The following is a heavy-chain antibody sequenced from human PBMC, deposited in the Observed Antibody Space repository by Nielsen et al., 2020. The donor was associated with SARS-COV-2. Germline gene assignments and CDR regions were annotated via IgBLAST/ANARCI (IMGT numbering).Heavy chain of an antibody. CDR2: IYYSGNT. CDR3: ARDDDNWGSHAY. J-gene: IGHJ4*02. V-gene: IGHV4-59*13. D-gene: IGHD7-27*01. CDR1: GGSITTYY. Sequence: SETLSLTCAVSGGSITTYYWHWIRQSPGKGLEWIGYIYYSGNTNYNPSLKSRVTISVDTSKNQFSLKLSSVTAADTAVYYCARDDDNWGSHAYWGQGTLVTVSS.